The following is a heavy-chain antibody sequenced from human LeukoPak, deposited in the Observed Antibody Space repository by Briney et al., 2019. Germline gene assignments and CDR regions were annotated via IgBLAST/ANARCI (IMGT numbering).Heavy chain of an antibody. Sequence: ASVKVSCKASGYTFTGYYMHWVRQAPGQGLEWMGWINPNSGGTNYAQKFQGRVTMTRDTSISTAYMELSRLRSDDTAVYYCARDRARNYYDSSGYPAYYFDCWGQGTLVTVSS. V-gene: IGHV1-2*02. D-gene: IGHD3-22*01. CDR1: GYTFTGYY. CDR3: ARDRARNYYDSSGYPAYYFDC. J-gene: IGHJ4*02. CDR2: INPNSGGT.